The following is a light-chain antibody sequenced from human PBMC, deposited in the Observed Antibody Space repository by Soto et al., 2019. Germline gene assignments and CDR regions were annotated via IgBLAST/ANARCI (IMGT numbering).Light chain of an antibody. CDR1: QSVSSN. Sequence: EIVMTQSPATLSVSPGERATLSCRASQSVSSNLAWYQQKPGQAPRLLIYGASTRATGIPARFSGSGSETEFTLTISSLQSEEVAVYYCQQYNNGPGWTFGQGTKVDIK. CDR2: GAS. CDR3: QQYNNGPGWT. V-gene: IGKV3-15*01. J-gene: IGKJ1*01.